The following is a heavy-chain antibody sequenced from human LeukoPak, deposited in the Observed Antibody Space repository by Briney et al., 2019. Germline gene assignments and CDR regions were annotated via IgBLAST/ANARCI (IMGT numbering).Heavy chain of an antibody. D-gene: IGHD2-2*01. Sequence: SETLSLTCAVSGGSLSGSYCTWVRQSPGEGLEWIGEINHSGRTNYNPSLQSRVTISLDTTRSQFSLILRSVAAADTAVYYCARDPCSSINCPLRFWGQGTLVTVSS. V-gene: IGHV4-34*01. CDR3: ARDPCSSINCPLRF. CDR2: INHSGRT. CDR1: GGSLSGSY. J-gene: IGHJ4*02.